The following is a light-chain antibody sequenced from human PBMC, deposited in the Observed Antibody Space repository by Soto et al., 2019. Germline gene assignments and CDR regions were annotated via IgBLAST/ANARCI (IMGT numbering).Light chain of an antibody. J-gene: IGKJ4*01. CDR1: QSISTW. CDR2: KAS. CDR3: QQYNTYPLT. Sequence: DIPMTQSPSTLSASVGDRVTITCRASQSISTWLAWYQQKPGKAHKLLIYKASSLEGGVPSRFGGSGSGTLFNITISSLHPDDFATYYCQQYNTYPLTFGGGTTVDIK. V-gene: IGKV1-5*03.